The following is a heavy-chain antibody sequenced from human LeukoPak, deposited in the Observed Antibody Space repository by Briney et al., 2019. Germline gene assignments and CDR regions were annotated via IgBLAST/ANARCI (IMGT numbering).Heavy chain of an antibody. CDR1: GGSISSGGYS. CDR3: ARDRDGYNPDY. J-gene: IGHJ4*02. CDR2: IYHSGST. V-gene: IGHV4-30-2*01. D-gene: IGHD5-12*01. Sequence: PSETLSLTCAVSGGSISSGGYSWSWIRQPPGKGLEWIGYIYHSGSTYYNPSLKSRVTISVDRSKNQFSLKLSSVTAADTAVYYCARDRDGYNPDYWGQGTLVTVSS.